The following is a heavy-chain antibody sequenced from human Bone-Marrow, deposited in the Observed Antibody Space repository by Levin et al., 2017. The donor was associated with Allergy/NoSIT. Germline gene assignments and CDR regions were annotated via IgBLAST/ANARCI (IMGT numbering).Heavy chain of an antibody. D-gene: IGHD6-6*01. V-gene: IGHV4-39*01. J-gene: IGHJ4*02. CDR3: ASLFEYSSSSFDF. CDR1: GVSSSSSSHY. CDR2: IYYSGRT. Sequence: SETLSLTCTVSGVSSSSSSHYWGWIRQPPGKGLEWLGSIYYSGRTKYNASLKSRVTISVDTSKRQFSLNVTSVTAADTAFYYCASLFEYSSSSFDFWGQGILVTVSS.